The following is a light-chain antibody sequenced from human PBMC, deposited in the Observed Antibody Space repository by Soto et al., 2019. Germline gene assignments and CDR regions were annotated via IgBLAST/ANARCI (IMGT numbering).Light chain of an antibody. CDR2: EVS. J-gene: IGLJ3*02. CDR1: SSDVGGYKY. Sequence: QSALTQPPSASGSPGQSVTISCTGTSSDVGGYKYVSWYQQHPGKAPKLMIYEVSKRPSGVPDRFSGSKSGNTASLTVSGVEAEDAADYYCSSNAGSSNLVFGGGTKLTVL. V-gene: IGLV2-8*01. CDR3: SSNAGSSNLV.